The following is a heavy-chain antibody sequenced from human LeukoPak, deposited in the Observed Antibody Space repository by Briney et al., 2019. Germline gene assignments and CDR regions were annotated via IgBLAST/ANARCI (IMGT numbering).Heavy chain of an antibody. CDR2: IYYSGST. CDR1: GGSISSGGYY. Sequence: SETLSLTCTVSGGSISSGGYYWSWIRQHPGKGLEWIGYIYYSGSTYYNPSLKSRVTISVDTSKNQFSLKLSSVTAADTAVYYCARGIAAAALDNGMDVWGQGTTVTVSS. V-gene: IGHV4-31*03. D-gene: IGHD6-13*01. J-gene: IGHJ6*02. CDR3: ARGIAAAALDNGMDV.